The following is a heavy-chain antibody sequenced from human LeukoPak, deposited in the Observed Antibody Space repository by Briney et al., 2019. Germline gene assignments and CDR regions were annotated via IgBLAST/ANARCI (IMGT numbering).Heavy chain of an antibody. V-gene: IGHV3-74*01. Sequence: GGSLRLSCASSGNIFSTCWMHWVRQAPGKGLVWVSRLSPDGSSSIYADSVKGRFTVSRDNAKNTLYLQMNSLRAEDTAVYYCTRSPYLGGSYWGIDYGGQGTLVTVSS. D-gene: IGHD1-26*01. CDR2: LSPDGSSS. CDR3: TRSPYLGGSYWGIDY. J-gene: IGHJ4*02. CDR1: GNIFSTCW.